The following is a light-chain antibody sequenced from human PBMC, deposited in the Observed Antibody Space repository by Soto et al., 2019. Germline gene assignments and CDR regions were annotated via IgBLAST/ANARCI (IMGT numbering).Light chain of an antibody. CDR2: GAS. Sequence: EIVMTQSPATLSVSPGDRATLSCRASQSVSSNLAWYQQKPGQAPRLLIYGASTRATGIPARFSGSGSGTDFTLTISSLQSEDVAVDYCQQYYDWQPYTFGQGTNLEIK. CDR1: QSVSSN. V-gene: IGKV3-15*01. CDR3: QQYYDWQPYT. J-gene: IGKJ2*01.